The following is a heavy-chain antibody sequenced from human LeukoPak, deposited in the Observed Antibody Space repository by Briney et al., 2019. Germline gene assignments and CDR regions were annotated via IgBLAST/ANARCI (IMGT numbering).Heavy chain of an antibody. CDR3: ARDRYSGYVYDAFDI. CDR2: INSDGSST. V-gene: IGHV3-74*01. J-gene: IGHJ3*02. D-gene: IGHD5-12*01. CDR1: GFTFSSYW. Sequence: GGSLRLSCAASGFTFSSYWMHWVRQAPGKGLVWVSRINSDGSSTSYADSVKGRFTISRDNAKNTLYLQMNSLRAEDTAVYYCARDRYSGYVYDAFDIWGQGTMVTVSS.